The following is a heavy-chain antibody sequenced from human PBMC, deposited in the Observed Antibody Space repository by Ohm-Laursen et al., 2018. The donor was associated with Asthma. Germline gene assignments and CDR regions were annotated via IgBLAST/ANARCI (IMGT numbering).Heavy chain of an antibody. CDR1: GFIISNYA. J-gene: IGHJ4*02. CDR3: AKASTFSTGYYFDF. Sequence: SLRLSCTASGFIISNYAMGWVRQAPGKGLEWVSAIRGSGDTTHYTDFVKGRFTISRDSSENTLYLHMNNLRAEDTAAYYCAKASTFSTGYYFDFWGQGTLVTVSS. CDR2: IRGSGDTT. D-gene: IGHD2-2*01. V-gene: IGHV3-23*01.